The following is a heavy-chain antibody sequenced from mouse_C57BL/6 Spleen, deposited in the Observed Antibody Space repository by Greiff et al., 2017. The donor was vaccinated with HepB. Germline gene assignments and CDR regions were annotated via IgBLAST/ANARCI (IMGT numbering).Heavy chain of an antibody. CDR2: IDPEDGDT. CDR3: TTWDGSSFFDY. D-gene: IGHD1-1*01. CDR1: GFNIKDYY. V-gene: IGHV14-1*01. J-gene: IGHJ2*01. Sequence: EVQLQQSGAELVRPGASVKLSCTASGFNIKDYYMLWVKQRPEQGLEWIGRIDPEDGDTEYAPKFRGKATMTADTSSNTAYLQLSSLTSEDTAVYYCTTWDGSSFFDYWGQGTTLTVSS.